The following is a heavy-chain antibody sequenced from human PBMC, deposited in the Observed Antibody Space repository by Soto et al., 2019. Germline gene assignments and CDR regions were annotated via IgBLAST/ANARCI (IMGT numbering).Heavy chain of an antibody. V-gene: IGHV3-33*01. CDR1: GFTFSSYG. CDR2: IWYDGSNK. D-gene: IGHD4-17*01. CDR3: AREELGWEATVNTAGYYYYGMDV. Sequence: QVQLVESGGGVVQPGRSLRLSCAASGFTFSSYGMHWVRQAPGKGLEWVAVIWYDGSNKYYADSVKGRFTISRDNSKNMLYLQMNSLRAEDTAVYYCAREELGWEATVNTAGYYYYGMDVWGQGTTVTVSS. J-gene: IGHJ6*02.